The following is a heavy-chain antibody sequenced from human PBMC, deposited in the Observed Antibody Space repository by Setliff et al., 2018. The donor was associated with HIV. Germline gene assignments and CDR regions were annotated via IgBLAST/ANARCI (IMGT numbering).Heavy chain of an antibody. Sequence: GGSLRLSCEASGITFSRYWMSWVRQASGKGLEWVANIKGDGSEKTYVDSVEGRFTISRDNAWDSLYLQMNSLRAEDTAVYYCARAMDHPQLIPDGIFYYYYMDVWGKGTTVTVSS. CDR3: ARAMDHPQLIPDGIFYYYYMDV. V-gene: IGHV3-7*03. CDR1: GITFSRYW. CDR2: IKGDGSEK. J-gene: IGHJ6*03. D-gene: IGHD6-13*01.